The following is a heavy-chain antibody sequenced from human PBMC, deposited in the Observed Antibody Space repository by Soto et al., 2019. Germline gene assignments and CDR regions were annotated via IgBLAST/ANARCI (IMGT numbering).Heavy chain of an antibody. CDR2: VHYSGTT. CDR3: ARGSALNYGDHPGAGYFDC. J-gene: IGHJ4*02. V-gene: IGHV4-59*01. CDR1: GVSISSYY. Sequence: QLQLQESGPRLVKSSETLSLTCTVSGVSISSYYWRWIRQSPGRGLEWLGYVHYSGTTHYNPSLKSRVAMSLDSSEKKFALTLNSGTAADTAVYLCARGSALNYGDHPGAGYFDCWGQGNLGTVSS. D-gene: IGHD4-17*01.